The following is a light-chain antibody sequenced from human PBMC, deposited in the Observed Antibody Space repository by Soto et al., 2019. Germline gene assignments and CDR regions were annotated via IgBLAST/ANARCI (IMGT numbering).Light chain of an antibody. J-gene: IGLJ1*01. CDR2: EVS. V-gene: IGLV2-14*01. CDR1: SSDVGGYNY. Sequence: QSALTQPASASGSPGQSITISCTGTSSDVGGYNYVSWYQQHPGKAPKLMIYEVSNRPSGVSNRFSGSKSGNTASLTISGLQADDEAEYYCSSYTSSSTLYVFGTGTKVTVL. CDR3: SSYTSSSTLYV.